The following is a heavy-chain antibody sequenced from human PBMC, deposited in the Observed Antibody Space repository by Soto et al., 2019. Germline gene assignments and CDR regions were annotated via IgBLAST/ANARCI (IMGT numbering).Heavy chain of an antibody. CDR1: GDTVSSNSAA. CDR3: ARGGYSMEV. CDR2: TYYRSKWYN. V-gene: IGHV6-1*01. Sequence: SHTLSLTCAISGDTVSSNSAAWALIRQSPSRGLEWLGKTYYRSKWYNEYAVSVKSRISINADTSKNQFSLQLDSVTPEDTAVYYCARGGYSMEVWGQGTTVTVSS. J-gene: IGHJ6*02.